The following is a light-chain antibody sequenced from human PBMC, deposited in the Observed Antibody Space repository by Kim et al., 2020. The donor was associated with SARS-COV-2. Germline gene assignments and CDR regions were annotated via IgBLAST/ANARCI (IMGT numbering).Light chain of an antibody. CDR2: DAS. V-gene: IGKV1-8*01. J-gene: IGKJ2*01. Sequence: AIRLTQSPSSLSASTGDRVTITCRASQDISNYLAWYQQKLGKGPKLLIYDASTLQSGVPSRFSGSGSGTDFTLTIIGLQSEDFATYYCQQYYDYPRTFGQGTKLEI. CDR3: QQYYDYPRT. CDR1: QDISNY.